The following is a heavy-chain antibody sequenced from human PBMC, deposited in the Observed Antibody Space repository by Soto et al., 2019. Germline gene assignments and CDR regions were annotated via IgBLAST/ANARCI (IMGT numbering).Heavy chain of an antibody. Sequence: EVQLVESGGGLVQPGGSLRLSCAASGFTFSTSGMIWVRQAPGKGLEWVSYINSGSTTIKYADSVRGRFTISRDDAKNSLYLQMNSLRAEDTAVYFCARDPLFDPWGQGTLVTVSS. CDR3: ARDPLFDP. CDR1: GFTFSTSG. V-gene: IGHV3-48*01. CDR2: INSGSTTI. J-gene: IGHJ5*02.